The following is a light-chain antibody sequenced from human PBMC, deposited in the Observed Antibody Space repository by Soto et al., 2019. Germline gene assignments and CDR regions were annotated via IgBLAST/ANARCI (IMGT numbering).Light chain of an antibody. Sequence: EIVLAQSPDTLSLSPGERATLSCRTSQSMSTNYLAWYQQKSGQPPRFLIYGASIRATGIPDRFSGSGSGTDFTLTISRLEPEDFAVYYCHQYDSSPLTFGGGAKVEIK. J-gene: IGKJ4*01. CDR2: GAS. CDR3: HQYDSSPLT. V-gene: IGKV3-20*01. CDR1: QSMSTNY.